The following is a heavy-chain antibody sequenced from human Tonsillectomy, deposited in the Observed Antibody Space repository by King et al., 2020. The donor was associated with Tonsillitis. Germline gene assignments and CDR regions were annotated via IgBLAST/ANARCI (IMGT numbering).Heavy chain of an antibody. Sequence: VQLQESGPGLVKPSETLSLTCTVSGGSISSYYWSWIRQPPGKGLEWIGYIYYIGSTNYNPSLKSRVTISLDTSKNQFSLKLSSVTAADTAVYYCARGTSGYCSSTSCYELGYWGQGTLVTVSS. CDR2: IYYIGST. CDR1: GGSISSYY. CDR3: ARGTSGYCSSTSCYELGY. V-gene: IGHV4-59*01. D-gene: IGHD2-2*01. J-gene: IGHJ4*02.